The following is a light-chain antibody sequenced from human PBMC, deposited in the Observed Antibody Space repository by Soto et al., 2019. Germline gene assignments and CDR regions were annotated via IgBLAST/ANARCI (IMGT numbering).Light chain of an antibody. CDR2: GAS. CDR3: QQHSSWPLT. J-gene: IGKJ2*01. CDR1: QSVTSSY. V-gene: IGKV3-15*01. Sequence: EIVMTQSPATLSVSPGERATLSCRASQSVTSSYLAWYQQKPGQAPGLLIYGASTRATGIPARFSGSGSGTEFTLTISSLQSEDFAVYYCQQHSSWPLTFGQGTKLEIK.